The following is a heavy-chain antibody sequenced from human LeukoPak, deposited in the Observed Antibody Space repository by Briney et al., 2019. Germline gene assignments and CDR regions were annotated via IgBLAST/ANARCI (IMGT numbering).Heavy chain of an antibody. D-gene: IGHD2-8*01. CDR1: GFSFSIYN. CDR3: ARENNGDRYYDC. J-gene: IGHJ4*02. CDR2: INGRGGLI. Sequence: SGGSLRLSCVASGFSFSIYNMIWVRQAPGKGLEWVASINGRGGLIYYANSVKGRFTISRDNARNSLYLQLNSLRGEDTAVYYCARENNGDRYYDCWGQGALVTVSS. V-gene: IGHV3-48*03.